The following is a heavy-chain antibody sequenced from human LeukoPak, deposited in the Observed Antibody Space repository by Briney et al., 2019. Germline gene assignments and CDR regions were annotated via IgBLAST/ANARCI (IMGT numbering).Heavy chain of an antibody. CDR1: GFTFSSYA. V-gene: IGHV3-23*01. CDR3: AKDQYSSSWYWFDP. CDR2: ISGSGGST. Sequence: GGSLRLSCAASGFTFSSYAMSWVRQAPGKGLEWVSAISGSGGSTYYADSVKGRFTISRDNSRSTLYLQMNSLRAEDTAVYYCAKDQYSSSWYWFDPWGQGTLVTVSS. J-gene: IGHJ5*02. D-gene: IGHD6-13*01.